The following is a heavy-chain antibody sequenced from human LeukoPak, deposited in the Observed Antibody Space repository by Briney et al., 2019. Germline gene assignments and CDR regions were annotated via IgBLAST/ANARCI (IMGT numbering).Heavy chain of an antibody. CDR3: ARVRGYCSSTICYRYYFDY. D-gene: IGHD2-2*01. V-gene: IGHV4-38-2*02. J-gene: IGHJ4*02. Sequence: SGTLSLTCTVSGYSISSGYYWGWIRPPPGKGLEWIGTIYHSGSTYYNPSLKSRVTISVDTSKNQFSLKLTSVTAADTAVYYCARVRGYCSSTICYRYYFDYWGQGTLVTVSS. CDR1: GYSISSGYY. CDR2: IYHSGST.